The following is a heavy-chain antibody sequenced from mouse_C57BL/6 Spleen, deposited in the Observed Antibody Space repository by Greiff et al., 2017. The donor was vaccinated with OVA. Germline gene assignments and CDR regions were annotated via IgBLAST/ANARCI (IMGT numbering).Heavy chain of an antibody. CDR3: ARGDYGSSYWYFDV. CDR1: GYTFTSYG. Sequence: QVQLKESGAELARPGASVKLSCKASGYTFTSYGISWVKQRTGQGLEWIGEIYPRSGNTYYNEKFKGKATLTADESSSTAYMELRSLTSEDSAVYFCARGDYGSSYWYFDVWGTGTTVTVSS. V-gene: IGHV1-81*01. CDR2: IYPRSGNT. D-gene: IGHD1-1*01. J-gene: IGHJ1*03.